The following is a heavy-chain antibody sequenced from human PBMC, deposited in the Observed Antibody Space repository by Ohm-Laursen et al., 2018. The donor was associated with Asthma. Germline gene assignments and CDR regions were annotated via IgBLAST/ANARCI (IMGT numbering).Heavy chain of an antibody. Sequence: ASVTVSCKASGYTLSNYGINWVRQAPGQGLEWMGWINTNTGKPSYAQGYTGRFVFSLDTAASTAYLQISSLEAEDSAVYFCAKVRTAGYDALDLWGQGTMVTVSS. V-gene: IGHV7-4-1*02. J-gene: IGHJ3*01. CDR3: AKVRTAGYDALDL. D-gene: IGHD3-9*01. CDR1: GYTLSNYG. CDR2: INTNTGKP.